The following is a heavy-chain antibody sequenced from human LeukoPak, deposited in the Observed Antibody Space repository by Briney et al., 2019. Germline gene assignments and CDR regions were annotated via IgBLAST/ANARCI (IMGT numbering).Heavy chain of an antibody. CDR3: AGDLGRDSFDI. Sequence: GGSLRLSCAASGFTVSSIHMSWVRQAPGEGLEWASVIYSGGNTYYADSVKGRFTISRDNSKNTLYLQMNNLRAEDTAVYYCAGDLGRDSFDIWGQGTKVTVSS. J-gene: IGHJ3*02. D-gene: IGHD2-15*01. CDR1: GFTVSSIH. V-gene: IGHV3-53*01. CDR2: IYSGGNT.